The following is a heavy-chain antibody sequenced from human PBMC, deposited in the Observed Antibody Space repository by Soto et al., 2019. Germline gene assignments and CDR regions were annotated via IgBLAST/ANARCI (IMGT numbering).Heavy chain of an antibody. V-gene: IGHV3-33*01. D-gene: IGHD2-15*01. CDR3: ARGLYFSGGSCYLGAFDI. Sequence: QVQLVESGGGVVQPGRSLRLSCAASGFTFSSYVMHWVRQAPGKGLEWVAVIWYDGSNKYYADSVKGRFTISRYNSKNPLLLQINRLRAADTAVYYCARGLYFSGGSCYLGAFDIWGQGTMVTVSS. CDR1: GFTFSSYV. CDR2: IWYDGSNK. J-gene: IGHJ3*02.